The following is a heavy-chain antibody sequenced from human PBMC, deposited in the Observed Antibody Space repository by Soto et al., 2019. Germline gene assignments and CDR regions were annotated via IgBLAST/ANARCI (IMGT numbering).Heavy chain of an antibody. D-gene: IGHD6-19*01. CDR3: ARATGIAVACVDAFDI. V-gene: IGHV3-21*01. CDR1: GFTFSSYS. CDR2: ISSSSSYI. J-gene: IGHJ3*02. Sequence: EVQLVESGGGLVKPGGSLRLSCAASGFTFSSYSMNWVRQAPGKGLEWVSYISSSSSYIYYADSVKGRFTISRENAKNSLYLQMKSLRAEDTAVYYCARATGIAVACVDAFDIWGQGTMVTVSS.